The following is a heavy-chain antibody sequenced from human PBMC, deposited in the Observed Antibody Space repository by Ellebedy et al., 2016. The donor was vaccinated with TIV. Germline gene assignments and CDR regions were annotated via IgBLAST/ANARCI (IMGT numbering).Heavy chain of an antibody. V-gene: IGHV3-23*01. CDR1: GFTFSSYA. CDR3: ARGSGDLPFDY. Sequence: GESLKISCAASGFTFSSYAMSWVRQAPGKGLEWVSAISGSGDSPHYADSVKGRFTIARDTSKNTLYLKMNSLRAEDTAVYYCARGSGDLPFDYWGQGTLVTVSS. CDR2: ISGSGDSP. J-gene: IGHJ4*02. D-gene: IGHD4-17*01.